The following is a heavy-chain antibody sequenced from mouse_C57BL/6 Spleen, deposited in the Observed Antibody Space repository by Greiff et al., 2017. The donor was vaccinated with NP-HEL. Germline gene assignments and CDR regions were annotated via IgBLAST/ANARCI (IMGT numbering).Heavy chain of an antibody. D-gene: IGHD1-1*01. CDR3: ARDRYGSSYFDY. CDR2: INYDGSST. J-gene: IGHJ2*01. Sequence: EVKLVESEGGLVQPGSSMKLSCTASGFTFSDYYMAWVRQVPEKGLEWVANINYDGSSTYYLDSLKSRFIISRDNAKNILYLQMSSLKSEDTATYYCARDRYGSSYFDYWGQGTTLTVSS. V-gene: IGHV5-16*01. CDR1: GFTFSDYY.